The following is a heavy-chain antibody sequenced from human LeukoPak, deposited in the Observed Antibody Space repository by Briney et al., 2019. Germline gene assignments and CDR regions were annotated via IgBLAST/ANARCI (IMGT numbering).Heavy chain of an antibody. Sequence: PGGSLRLSCAASGFTFSHHGMHCLRQAPGKGLEGVAFIRNDGSNHYYADSVKGRFTISRDNSKNSLYLQMNSLRAEDTAIYYCARKTYYYDTSPAGWFDTWGQGTLGSVSS. CDR1: GFTFSHHG. CDR2: IRNDGSNH. CDR3: ARKTYYYDTSPAGWFDT. J-gene: IGHJ5*02. V-gene: IGHV3-30*02. D-gene: IGHD3-22*01.